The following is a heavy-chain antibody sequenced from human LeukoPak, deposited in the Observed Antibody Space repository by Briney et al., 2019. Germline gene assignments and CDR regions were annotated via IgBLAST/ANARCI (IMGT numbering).Heavy chain of an antibody. CDR1: GGSISSYY. D-gene: IGHD2-21*02. J-gene: IGHJ2*01. V-gene: IGHV4-59*08. CDR3: ARPEGVTGFDWYFDL. Sequence: SETLSLTCTVSGGSISSYYWSWIRQPPGKGLEWIGYIYYSGSTNYNPSLKSRVTISVDTSKNQFSLKLSSVTAADTAVYYCARPEGVTGFDWYFDLWGRGTLVTVSS. CDR2: IYYSGST.